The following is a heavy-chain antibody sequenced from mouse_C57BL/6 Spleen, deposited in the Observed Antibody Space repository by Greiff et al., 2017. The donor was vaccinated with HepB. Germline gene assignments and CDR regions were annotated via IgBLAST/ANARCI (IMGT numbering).Heavy chain of an antibody. V-gene: IGHV14-4*01. CDR2: IDPENGDT. CDR3: TGPYFDY. CDR1: GFNIKDDY. Sequence: EVQVVESGAELVRPGASVKLSCTASGFNIKDDYMHWVKQRPEQGLEWIGWIDPENGDTEYASKFQGKATITADTSSNTAYLQLSSLTSEDTAVYYCTGPYFDYWGQGTTLTVSS. J-gene: IGHJ2*01.